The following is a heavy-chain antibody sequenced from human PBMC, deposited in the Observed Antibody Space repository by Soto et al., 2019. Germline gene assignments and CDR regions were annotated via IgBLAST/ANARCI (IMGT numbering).Heavy chain of an antibody. CDR2: IPSSSGNTI. V-gene: IGHV3-48*01. CDR1: GFTFRYHN. D-gene: IGHD5-18*01. Sequence: TGGSLRLSCGASGFTFRYHNMNLVRQAPGKGLEWISYIPSSSGNTIYYADSVKGRFTVSRDNAKNSLYLQMNSLRVEDTAVYFCAVRDGYSVLPVDWGQGTLVTVSS. CDR3: AVRDGYSVLPVD. J-gene: IGHJ4*02.